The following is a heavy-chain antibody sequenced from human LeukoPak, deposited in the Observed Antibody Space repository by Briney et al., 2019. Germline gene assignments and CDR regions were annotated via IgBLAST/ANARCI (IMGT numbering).Heavy chain of an antibody. CDR1: GYTFTGYY. V-gene: IGHV1-2*02. J-gene: IGHJ6*02. CDR3: ARDPRVATITGGYYYYGMDV. CDR2: INPNSGGT. Sequence: ASVKVSCKASGYTFTGYYMHWVRQAPGQGLEWMGWINPNSGGTNYAQKCQGRVTMTRDTSISTASMELSRLRSDDTAVYYCARDPRVATITGGYYYYGMDVWGQGTKVTVSS. D-gene: IGHD5-12*01.